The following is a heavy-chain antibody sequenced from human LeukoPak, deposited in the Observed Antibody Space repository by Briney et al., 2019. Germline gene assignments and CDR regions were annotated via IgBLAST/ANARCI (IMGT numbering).Heavy chain of an antibody. CDR2: ISYDGSNK. CDR3: ARGTVAVTTFGWFDP. J-gene: IGHJ5*02. CDR1: GFTFSSYA. Sequence: GGSLRLSCAASGFTFSSYAMSWVRQAPGKGLEWAAVISYDGSNKYYADSVKGRFTISRDNSKNTLYLQMNSLRAEDTAVYYCARGTVAVTTFGWFDPWGQGTLVTVSS. V-gene: IGHV3-30*04. D-gene: IGHD4-11*01.